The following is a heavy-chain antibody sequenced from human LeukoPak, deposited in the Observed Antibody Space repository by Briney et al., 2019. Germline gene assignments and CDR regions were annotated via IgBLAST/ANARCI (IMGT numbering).Heavy chain of an antibody. CDR1: GFTFSSYA. D-gene: IGHD3-10*01. Sequence: PGRSLRLSCAASGFTFSSYAMHWVRQPPGKGLEWVAVISYDGSNKYYADSVKGRFTISRDNSKNTLYLQMNSLRAEDTAVYYCARFREFLPFDYWGQGTLVTVSS. CDR2: ISYDGSNK. CDR3: ARFREFLPFDY. J-gene: IGHJ4*02. V-gene: IGHV3-30*01.